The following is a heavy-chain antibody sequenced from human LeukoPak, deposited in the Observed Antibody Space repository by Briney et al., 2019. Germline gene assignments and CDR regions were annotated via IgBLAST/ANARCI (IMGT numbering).Heavy chain of an antibody. D-gene: IGHD3-10*01. CDR2: ISIGSGSI. CDR3: ARTALSGNNNWFDP. V-gene: IGHV3-21*01. CDR1: GLIFSSYS. J-gene: IGHJ5*02. Sequence: PGGSPRLSCAASGLIFSSYSMNRVRQAPGKGLEWVSSISIGSGSINYAGSVKGRFTISRDNAKNSVYLQMNSLRAEDTAVYYCARTALSGNNNWFDPWGQGTLVTVSS.